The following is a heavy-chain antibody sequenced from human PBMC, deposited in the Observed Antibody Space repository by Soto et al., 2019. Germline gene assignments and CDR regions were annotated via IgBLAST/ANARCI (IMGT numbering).Heavy chain of an antibody. CDR3: ARHEDYSPFDY. V-gene: IGHV4-4*02. CDR1: GDSISSPNW. CDR2: IYHSGST. Sequence: QVQLQESGPGLVKPSGTLSLTCGISGDSISSPNWWNWVRQPPGEGLEWIGEIYHSGSTNYNPSLKRRVTISLDKSKKQFALRLRSLTAADTAIYYCARHEDYSPFDYWGQGILVTVSS. J-gene: IGHJ4*02. D-gene: IGHD2-15*01.